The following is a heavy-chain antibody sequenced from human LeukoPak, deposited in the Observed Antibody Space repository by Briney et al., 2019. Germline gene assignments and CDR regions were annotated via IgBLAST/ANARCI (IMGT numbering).Heavy chain of an antibody. CDR3: AKAPRAAAGTYNGMDV. CDR1: GFTFSSYA. J-gene: IGHJ6*02. Sequence: GSLRLSCAASGFTFSSYAMSWVRQAPGKGLEWVSAISGSGGSTHYADSVKGRFTISRDNSKNTLYLQMNSLRAEDTAVYYCAKAPRAAAGTYNGMDVWGQGTTVTVSS. CDR2: ISGSGGST. D-gene: IGHD6-13*01. V-gene: IGHV3-23*01.